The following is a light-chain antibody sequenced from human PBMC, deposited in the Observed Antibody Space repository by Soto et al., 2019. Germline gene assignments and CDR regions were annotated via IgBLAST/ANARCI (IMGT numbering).Light chain of an antibody. Sequence: DIVMTQTPLSSPVTLGQPASISCRSSQSLVHSNVNTYLSWLQQRPGQPPRLLISQISNRFSGVQDRFSGSGAGTDFKLKISRVEAEDVVDYYCMQGTQSPYTFGQGTKLEIK. CDR2: QIS. CDR3: MQGTQSPYT. CDR1: QSLVHSNVNTY. J-gene: IGKJ2*01. V-gene: IGKV2-24*01.